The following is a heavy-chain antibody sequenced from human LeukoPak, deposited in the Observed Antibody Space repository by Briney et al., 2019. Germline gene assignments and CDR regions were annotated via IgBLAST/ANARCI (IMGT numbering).Heavy chain of an antibody. D-gene: IGHD6-13*01. CDR3: AIDARYSSSWSNDYFDY. CDR1: GFTFSSYA. J-gene: IGHJ4*02. V-gene: IGHV3-23*01. CDR2: ISGSGGST. Sequence: GGSLRLSCAASGFTFSSYAMSWVRQAPGKGLEWVSAISGSGGSTYYADSVKGRFTISRDNSKNTLYLQMNSLRAEDTAVYYCAIDARYSSSWSNDYFDYWGQGTLVTVSS.